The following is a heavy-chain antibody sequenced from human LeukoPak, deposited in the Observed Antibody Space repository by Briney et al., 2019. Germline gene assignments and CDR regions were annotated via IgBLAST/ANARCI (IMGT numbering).Heavy chain of an antibody. CDR1: GYTFTTYD. V-gene: IGHV1-8*03. CDR3: ARERGGGGFGVVIKRSYYYMDV. J-gene: IGHJ6*03. CDR2: MNPNSGNT. Sequence: GASVKVSCKASGYTFTTYDITWVRQATGQGLEWMGWMNPNSGNTAYAQKFQGRVTITRNTSISTAYMELSSLRSEDTAVYYCARERGGGGFGVVIKRSYYYMDVWGKGTTVTVSS. D-gene: IGHD3-3*01.